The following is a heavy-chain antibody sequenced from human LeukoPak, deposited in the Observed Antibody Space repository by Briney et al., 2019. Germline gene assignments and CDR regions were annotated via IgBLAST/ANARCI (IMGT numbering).Heavy chain of an antibody. CDR3: ARERGLYYGSGSYYL. D-gene: IGHD3-10*01. J-gene: IGHJ4*02. V-gene: IGHV1-46*01. CDR1: GYTSTSYY. Sequence: ASVKVSCKASGYTSTSYYMHWVRQAPGQGLEWMGIINPSGGSTSYAQKFQGRVTMTRDTSTSTVYMELSSLRSEDTAVYYCARERGLYYGSGSYYLWGQGTLVTVSS. CDR2: INPSGGST.